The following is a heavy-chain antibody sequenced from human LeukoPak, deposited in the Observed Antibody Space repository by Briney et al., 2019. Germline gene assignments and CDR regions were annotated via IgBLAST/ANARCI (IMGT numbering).Heavy chain of an antibody. J-gene: IGHJ4*02. CDR3: AKDNAYYYADY. CDR2: IGYDGRNK. CDR1: GFTFSYYW. V-gene: IGHV3-30*02. Sequence: PGGSLRLSCAASGFTFSYYWMSWVRQAPGKGLEWVTFIGYDGRNKYYADSVKGRFTISRDNSKNTLYLQMNSLRAEDTAVYYCAKDNAYYYADYWGQGTLVTVSS. D-gene: IGHD3-10*01.